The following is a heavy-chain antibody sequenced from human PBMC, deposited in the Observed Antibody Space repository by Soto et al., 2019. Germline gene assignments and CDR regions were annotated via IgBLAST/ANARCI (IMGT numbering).Heavy chain of an antibody. CDR1: GFTFADSA. J-gene: IGHJ4*03. D-gene: IGHD1-20*01. V-gene: IGHV1-58*01. CDR3: AKANNTSPFDY. CDR2: IRVDSHNT. Sequence: SVKVCCKASGFTFADSAVQWVRQARGQSLEWMGRIRVDSHNTKSAQKFTERVTISWAVSTTAAFMELRSLIPEDTAVYYCAKANNTSPFDYWGEGTGVTVPS.